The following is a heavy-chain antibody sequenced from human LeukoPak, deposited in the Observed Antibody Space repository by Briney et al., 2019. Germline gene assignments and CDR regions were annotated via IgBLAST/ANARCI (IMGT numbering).Heavy chain of an antibody. CDR3: ARDTSVLEWLLYGAFDI. CDR1: GYTFTSYG. Sequence: ASVKVSCKASGYTFTSYGISWVRQAPGQGLEWMGWISAYNGNTNYAQKLHGRVTMTTDTSTSTAYMELRSLRSDDTAVYYCARDTSVLEWLLYGAFDIWGQGTMVTVSS. J-gene: IGHJ3*02. CDR2: ISAYNGNT. D-gene: IGHD3-3*01. V-gene: IGHV1-18*01.